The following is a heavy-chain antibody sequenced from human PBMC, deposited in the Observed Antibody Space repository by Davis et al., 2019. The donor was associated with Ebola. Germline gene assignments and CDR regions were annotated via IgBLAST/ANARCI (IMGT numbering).Heavy chain of an antibody. J-gene: IGHJ4*02. CDR2: IIPIFGTA. CDR3: AGEYSSSWYRTFDH. V-gene: IGHV1-69*06. Sequence: SVKVSCKASGGTFSSYAISWVRQAPGQGLEWMGGIIPIFGTANYAQKFQGRVTITADKSTSTAYMELSSLRSEDTAVYYCAGEYSSSWYRTFDHWGQGTLVTVSS. CDR1: GGTFSSYA. D-gene: IGHD6-13*01.